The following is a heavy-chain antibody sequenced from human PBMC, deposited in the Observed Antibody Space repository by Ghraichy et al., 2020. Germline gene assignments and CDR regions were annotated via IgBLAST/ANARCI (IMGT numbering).Heavy chain of an antibody. CDR3: VRLEYCGGDCLTYGMDV. J-gene: IGHJ6*02. V-gene: IGHV4-39*01. D-gene: IGHD2-21*02. Sequence: SETRSLTCTVSDDSFSSRSYYWGWIHQSPGKGLDWIGSIYYSGSTYYNAPLKSRVIISLDTSKKQFSLRLNSVTAADTAVDFCVRLEYCGGDCLTYGMDVWGQGTTVIVSS. CDR1: DDSFSSRSYY. CDR2: IYYSGST.